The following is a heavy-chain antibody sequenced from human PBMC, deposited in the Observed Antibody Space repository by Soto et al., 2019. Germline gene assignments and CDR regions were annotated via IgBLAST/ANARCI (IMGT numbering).Heavy chain of an antibody. D-gene: IGHD6-25*01. Sequence: PGVSLRLASAASGFNFMTYYLSWVRQAPGQGLEWVANVKQDGTEQYYVESVKGRFTVSKDSVKKSLDLEMSSLRADDTGVYYCVSDPGGADDFWGPGTLVTVSS. J-gene: IGHJ4*02. CDR1: GFNFMTYY. CDR3: VSDPGGADDF. V-gene: IGHV3-7*01. CDR2: VKQDGTEQ.